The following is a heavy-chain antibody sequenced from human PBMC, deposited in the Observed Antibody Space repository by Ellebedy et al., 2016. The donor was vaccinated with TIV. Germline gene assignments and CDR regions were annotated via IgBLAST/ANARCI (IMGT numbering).Heavy chain of an antibody. Sequence: QTLSLTCAISGDSVSSNSATWNWIRQSPSRGLEWLGRTYYRSKWYHEYVVSVKSRITINPDTSMNQFSLQLNSVTPEDTAVYYCARGVWQWLVPLYYFDSWGQGTLVTVSS. CDR3: ARGVWQWLVPLYYFDS. CDR1: GDSVSSNSAT. V-gene: IGHV6-1*01. D-gene: IGHD6-19*01. CDR2: TYYRSKWYH. J-gene: IGHJ4*02.